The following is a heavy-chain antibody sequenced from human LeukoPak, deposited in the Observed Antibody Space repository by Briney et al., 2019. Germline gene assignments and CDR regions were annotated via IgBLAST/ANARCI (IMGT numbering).Heavy chain of an antibody. D-gene: IGHD2-8*02. CDR3: AKDGSWSCTD. J-gene: IGHJ4*02. V-gene: IGHV3-30*02. Sequence: GGSLRLSCGASGFTFSSSAMHWVRQGPGKGLEWVAYISHHGNNKYYADSVKGRFTISRDNSKGSLYLQMNSLRADDTAVYYCAKDGSWSCTDWGQGTLVRVSS. CDR1: GFTFSSSA. CDR2: ISHHGNNK.